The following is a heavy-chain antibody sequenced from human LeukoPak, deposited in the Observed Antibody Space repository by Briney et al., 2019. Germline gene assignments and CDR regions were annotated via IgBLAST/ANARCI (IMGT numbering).Heavy chain of an antibody. CDR2: INPNSGGT. V-gene: IGHV1-2*02. J-gene: IGHJ3*02. D-gene: IGHD6-13*01. CDR1: GYTFSDYY. CDR3: AGGSLGYSSSWYYRIDAFDI. Sequence: ASVKVSCKASGYTFSDYYIHWVRQAPGQGLEWMGWINPNSGGTDYAQKFQGRVTMTRDTSINTAYMDLSRLTSDDTAVYYCAGGSLGYSSSWYYRIDAFDIWGQGTMVTVSS.